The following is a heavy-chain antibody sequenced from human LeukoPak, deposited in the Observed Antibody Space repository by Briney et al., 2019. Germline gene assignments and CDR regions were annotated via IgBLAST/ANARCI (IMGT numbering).Heavy chain of an antibody. D-gene: IGHD2-15*01. CDR2: IYYSGST. Sequence: SETLSLTCTVSGGSISSYYWSWIRQPPGKGLEWIGYIYYSGSTNYNPSLKSRVTISVDTSKNQFSLKLSSVTAADTAVYYCARLVVVAATLRYFDYWGQGTLVTVSS. V-gene: IGHV4-59*01. CDR3: ARLVVVAATLRYFDY. J-gene: IGHJ4*02. CDR1: GGSISSYY.